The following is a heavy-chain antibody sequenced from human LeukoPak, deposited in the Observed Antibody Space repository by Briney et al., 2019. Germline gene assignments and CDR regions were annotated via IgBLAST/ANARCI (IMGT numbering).Heavy chain of an antibody. CDR3: ARESLRLTAFDI. J-gene: IGHJ3*02. CDR2: ISSSSSYI. Sequence: GGSLRLSCAASGFTFSSYSMNWVRQAPGKGLEWVSSISSSSSYIYYADSVKGRFTISRDNAKKSLYLQMNSLRAEDTAVYYCARESLRLTAFDIWGQGTMVTVSS. CDR1: GFTFSSYS. V-gene: IGHV3-21*01.